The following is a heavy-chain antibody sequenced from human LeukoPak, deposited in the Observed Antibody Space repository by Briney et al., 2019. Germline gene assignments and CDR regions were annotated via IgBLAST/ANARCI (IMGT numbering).Heavy chain of an antibody. J-gene: IGHJ6*03. Sequence: SETLSLTCAVYGGSFSGYYWNWIRQPPGKGLEWIGEINHSGNTNYNPSLKSRVTISVDTSKKQVSLKLSSVTAADTAVYYCARDKGITMVRGAKGYYYYMDVWGKGTTVTISS. CDR3: ARDKGITMVRGAKGYYYYMDV. CDR2: INHSGNT. D-gene: IGHD3-10*01. CDR1: GGSFSGYY. V-gene: IGHV4-34*01.